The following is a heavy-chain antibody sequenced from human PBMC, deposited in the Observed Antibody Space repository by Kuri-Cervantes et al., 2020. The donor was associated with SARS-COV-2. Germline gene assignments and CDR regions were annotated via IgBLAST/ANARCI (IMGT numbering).Heavy chain of an antibody. CDR3: AREGGYCGGDCYSQGYYFDY. D-gene: IGHD2-21*01. V-gene: IGHV4-34*01. Sequence: GSLRFSCAVYGGSFSGYYWSWIRQPPGKGLEWIGEINHSGSTNYNPSLKSRVTISVDTSKNQFSLKLSSVTAADTAVYYCAREGGYCGGDCYSQGYYFDYWGQGTLVTVSS. CDR2: INHSGST. CDR1: GGSFSGYY. J-gene: IGHJ4*02.